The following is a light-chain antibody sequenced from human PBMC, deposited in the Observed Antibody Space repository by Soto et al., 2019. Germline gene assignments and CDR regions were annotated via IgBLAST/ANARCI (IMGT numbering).Light chain of an antibody. CDR1: SGDVGGYDY. J-gene: IGLJ1*01. Sequence: QSALTQPASVSGSPGQSITISCTGTSGDVGGYDYVSWYQQYLGKAPKLMIYAVTNRPSGVSNRFSGSKSGNTASLTISGLQAEDEADYYCSSYTSSTTYVFGTGTKVTVL. CDR2: AVT. CDR3: SSYTSSTTYV. V-gene: IGLV2-14*01.